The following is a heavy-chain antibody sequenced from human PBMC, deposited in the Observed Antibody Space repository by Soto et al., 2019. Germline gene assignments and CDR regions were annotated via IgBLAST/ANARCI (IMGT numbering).Heavy chain of an antibody. CDR1: GYTFTSYG. Sequence: XSVKVSCKASGYTFTSYGISWVRQAPGQGLEWMGWISAYNGNTNYAQKLQGRVTMTTDTSTSTAYMELRSLRSDDTAVYYCARDTYSSSAAPADYWGQGTLGTASS. D-gene: IGHD6-13*01. CDR3: ARDTYSSSAAPADY. J-gene: IGHJ4*02. CDR2: ISAYNGNT. V-gene: IGHV1-18*04.